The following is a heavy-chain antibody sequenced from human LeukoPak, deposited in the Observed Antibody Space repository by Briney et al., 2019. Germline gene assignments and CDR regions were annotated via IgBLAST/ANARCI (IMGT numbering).Heavy chain of an antibody. CDR3: ARQGILTGYPYFDY. CDR1: GYSFTSHW. V-gene: IGHV5-51*01. Sequence: GLSPQISCQGSGYSFTSHWVCRNRQMPGKRQAWMGGVYPGDSDTRYSTSFQGQVTISADKSIRTAYLQWRSLKASDTAMYYCARQGILTGYPYFDYWGQGTLVTVSS. D-gene: IGHD3-9*01. J-gene: IGHJ4*02. CDR2: VYPGDSDT.